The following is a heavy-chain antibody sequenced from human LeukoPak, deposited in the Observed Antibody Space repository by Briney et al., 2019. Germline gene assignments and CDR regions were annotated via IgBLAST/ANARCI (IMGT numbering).Heavy chain of an antibody. D-gene: IGHD3-10*01. CDR3: ARVSSYGSGSIYSTFYYGMDV. J-gene: IGHJ6*04. V-gene: IGHV6-1*01. CDR2: TYYRSKWYN. Sequence: SQTLSLTCAISGDSVSSNSAAWNWIWQSPSRGLEWLGRTYYRSKWYNDYAVSVKSRITINPDTSKNQFSLQLNSVTPEDTAVYYCARVSSYGSGSIYSTFYYGMDVWGKGTTVTVSS. CDR1: GDSVSSNSAA.